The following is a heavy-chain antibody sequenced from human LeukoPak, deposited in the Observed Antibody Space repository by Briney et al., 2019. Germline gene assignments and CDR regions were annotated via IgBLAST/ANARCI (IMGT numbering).Heavy chain of an antibody. CDR3: ARGYVLLEY. V-gene: IGHV3-64*01. Sequence: GSLRLSCAASGFTFSTYAMHWVRQAPGKGLEYVSAITTNGGSTYYANSVKGRFTISRDNSKNALYLQMGSLRAEDMAVYYCARGYVLLEYWGQGNLVTVSS. J-gene: IGHJ4*02. D-gene: IGHD2/OR15-2a*01. CDR1: GFTFSTYA. CDR2: ITTNGGST.